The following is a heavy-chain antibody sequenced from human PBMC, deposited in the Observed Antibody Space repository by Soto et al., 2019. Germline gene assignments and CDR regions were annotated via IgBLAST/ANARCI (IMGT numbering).Heavy chain of an antibody. V-gene: IGHV4-59*08. CDR3: ARHLFDGRGPGLEI. Sequence: SEPMCLTCTVADGSIEDYYWRWIRKPPGKRLEWIGYIYYRGSTKYNPSLKSRVTISVDTSKNQFSLNLSSVTAADTALYYCARHLFDGRGPGLEIWGQGTLVTVSS. CDR2: IYYRGST. J-gene: IGHJ1*01. D-gene: IGHD3-10*01. CDR1: DGSIEDYY.